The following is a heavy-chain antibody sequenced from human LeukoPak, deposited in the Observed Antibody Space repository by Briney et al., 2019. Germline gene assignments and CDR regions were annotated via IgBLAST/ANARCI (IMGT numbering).Heavy chain of an antibody. CDR3: ARDGRAAAGRRYFDY. Sequence: GASVKVSCKASGHTFTSYYMHWVRQAPGQGLEWMGIINPSGGSTSYAQKFQGRVTMTRDTSTSTVYMELSSLRSEDTAVYYCARDGRAAAGRRYFDYWGQGTLVTVSS. V-gene: IGHV1-46*01. CDR2: INPSGGST. CDR1: GHTFTSYY. J-gene: IGHJ4*02. D-gene: IGHD6-13*01.